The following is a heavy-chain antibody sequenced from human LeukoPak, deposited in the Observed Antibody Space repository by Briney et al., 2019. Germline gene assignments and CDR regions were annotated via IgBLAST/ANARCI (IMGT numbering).Heavy chain of an antibody. CDR1: GGSISSYH. D-gene: IGHD6-6*01. J-gene: IGHJ6*03. V-gene: IGHV4-59*01. CDR3: ARAVAHIAARQRYYYYYMDV. Sequence: SETLSLTCTVSGGSISSYHWSWIRQPPGKGLECIGYIYYSGSTHYNPSLKSRVTISVDTSKNQFSLKLSSVTAADTAVYYCARAVAHIAARQRYYYYYMDVWGKGTTVTVSS. CDR2: IYYSGST.